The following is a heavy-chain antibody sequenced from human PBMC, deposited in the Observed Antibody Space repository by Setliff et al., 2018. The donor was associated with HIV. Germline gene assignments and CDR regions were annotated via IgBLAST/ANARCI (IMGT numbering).Heavy chain of an antibody. Sequence: KLPETLSLTCTVSGDSFSGTSYYWGWIRQPPGKGLEWIGSIHFSGSTWYTQSLKSRVTIWVDTSKNQFSLKLRSVTAADTAVYYCVSGPLSGYGYYFDYWGQGALVTVSS. CDR2: IHFSGST. CDR1: GDSFSGTSYY. J-gene: IGHJ4*02. D-gene: IGHD3-3*01. CDR3: VSGPLSGYGYYFDY. V-gene: IGHV4-39*01.